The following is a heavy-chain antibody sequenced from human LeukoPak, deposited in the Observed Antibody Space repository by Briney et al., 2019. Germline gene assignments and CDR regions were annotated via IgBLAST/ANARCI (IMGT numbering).Heavy chain of an antibody. CDR3: AREAEDCSSTSCFFDY. CDR1: GGSFSGYY. J-gene: IGHJ4*02. V-gene: IGHV4-31*11. CDR2: IYYSGST. D-gene: IGHD2-2*01. Sequence: SETLSLTWAVNGGSFSGYYWSWIRQHPGKGLEWIGYIYYSGSTYDNPSLKSRVTISVDTSKNQFSLKLSSVTAADTAVYYCAREAEDCSSTSCFFDYWGQGTLVTVSS.